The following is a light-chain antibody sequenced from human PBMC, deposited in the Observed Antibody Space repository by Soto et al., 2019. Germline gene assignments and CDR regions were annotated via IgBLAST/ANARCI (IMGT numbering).Light chain of an antibody. CDR2: EVN. J-gene: IGLJ2*01. Sequence: QSALTQPPSASGSPGQSVTISCTGTNSDFAGYNFVSWFQQHPGKAPRLIIYEVNERPSGVPHRFSGSKSGNTASLTISGLQAEDEAYYYCWSYAGNTIFVFGGGTKVTVL. CDR3: WSYAGNTIFV. CDR1: NSDFAGYNF. V-gene: IGLV2-8*01.